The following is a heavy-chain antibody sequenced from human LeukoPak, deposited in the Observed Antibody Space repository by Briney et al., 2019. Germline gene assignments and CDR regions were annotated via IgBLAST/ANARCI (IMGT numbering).Heavy chain of an antibody. V-gene: IGHV3-43*02. CDR3: AKDTPLFYHYYGIDV. CDR2: ISGDGTIT. J-gene: IGHJ6*02. Sequence: RGSLRLSCAASGLNLDAHAMHWVRQAPGKGLEWVSLISGDGTITYYADSVKGRFTISRDNSKNSLFLEMNSLRSEDTALYYCAKDTPLFYHYYGIDVWGQGTTVTVSS. CDR1: GLNLDAHA.